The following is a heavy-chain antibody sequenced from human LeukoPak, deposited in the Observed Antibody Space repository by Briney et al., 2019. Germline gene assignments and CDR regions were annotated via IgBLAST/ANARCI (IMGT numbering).Heavy chain of an antibody. V-gene: IGHV3-23*01. Sequence: GGSLRLSCAAFGFAFSSYAMTWVRQAPGKGPEWVSAISGSGGGTYYADSVKGRFTISRDNSKNTLYLEMNSLRVEDTAVYYCAKERAFGTWLGDYWGQGTLVTVSS. J-gene: IGHJ4*02. D-gene: IGHD2/OR15-2a*01. CDR1: GFAFSSYA. CDR3: AKERAFGTWLGDY. CDR2: ISGSGGGT.